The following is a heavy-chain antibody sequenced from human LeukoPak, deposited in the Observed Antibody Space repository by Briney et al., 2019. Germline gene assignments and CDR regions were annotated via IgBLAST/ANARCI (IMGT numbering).Heavy chain of an antibody. CDR1: GYTFTSYY. D-gene: IGHD2-15*01. CDR2: INPSGGST. Sequence: ASVKVSCKASGYTFTSYYMHWVRQAPGQGLEWMGIINPSGGSTSYAQKFQGRVTMTRVTSTSTVYMELSSLRSEDTAVYYCARGLLGYCSGGSCYSLGYWGQGTLVTVSS. J-gene: IGHJ4*02. V-gene: IGHV1-46*01. CDR3: ARGLLGYCSGGSCYSLGY.